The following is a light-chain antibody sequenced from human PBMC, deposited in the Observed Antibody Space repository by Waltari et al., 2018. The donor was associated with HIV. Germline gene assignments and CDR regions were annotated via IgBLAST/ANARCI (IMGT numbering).Light chain of an antibody. CDR3: CSYASNYILI. CDR1: SSDVGGYDY. V-gene: IGLV2-11*01. CDR2: DVS. J-gene: IGLJ2*01. Sequence: QSALTQPRSVSGSPGQSVTISCTGTSSDVGGYDYVPWYQQHPGKAPKVIISDVSRRPSGVPYRFSASKSGNTASLTISGLQAADEADYFCCSYASNYILIFGGGTKLTVL.